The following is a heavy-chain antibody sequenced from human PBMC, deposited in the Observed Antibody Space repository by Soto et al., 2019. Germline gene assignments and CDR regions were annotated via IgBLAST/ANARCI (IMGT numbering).Heavy chain of an antibody. CDR1: GFTFNNYD. CDR2: IASGGDT. Sequence: GGSLRLSCAASGFTFNNYDMHWVRQATGKGLEWVSRIASGGDTYYSGSVKGRFTISRDNTKNIVYLQMNSLSADDSAVYYCARRALSGDADPWGQGTLVTVSS. CDR3: ARRALSGDADP. V-gene: IGHV3-13*04. D-gene: IGHD2-21*01. J-gene: IGHJ5*02.